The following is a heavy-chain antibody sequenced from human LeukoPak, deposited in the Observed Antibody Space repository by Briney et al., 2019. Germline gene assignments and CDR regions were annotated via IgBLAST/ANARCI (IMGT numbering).Heavy chain of an antibody. J-gene: IGHJ4*02. D-gene: IGHD2/OR15-2a*01. CDR3: AGNDFYYFDY. V-gene: IGHV4-28*01. CDR2: IYYSGST. Sequence: SETLSLTCSVSGYSISTSNYWAWIRQPPGRGLEWIGHIYYSGSTYYNPSLKSRVTISVDTSKNQFSLKLSSVTAADTAVYYCAGNDFYYFDYWGQGTLVTVSS. CDR1: GYSISTSNY.